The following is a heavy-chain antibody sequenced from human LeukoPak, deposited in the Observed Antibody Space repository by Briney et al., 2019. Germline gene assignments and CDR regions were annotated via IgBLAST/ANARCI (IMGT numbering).Heavy chain of an antibody. CDR1: GFTYSSYW. Sequence: GGSLRLSCAASGFTYSSYWMSWVRQAPGKGVGWLANIKQDGSEKYYVGSVKGRLTISRDNAKNSLFLQMNSLRAEDTAVYFCAISATARGGFDFWGQGTLVTVSS. D-gene: IGHD6-25*01. CDR2: IKQDGSEK. J-gene: IGHJ4*02. CDR3: AISATARGGFDF. V-gene: IGHV3-7*01.